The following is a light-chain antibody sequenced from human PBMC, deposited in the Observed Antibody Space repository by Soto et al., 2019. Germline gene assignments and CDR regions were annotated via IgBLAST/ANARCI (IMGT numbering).Light chain of an antibody. J-gene: IGLJ1*01. V-gene: IGLV1-44*01. Sequence: QSVLTQPPSASGTPGQRVTISCSGSSSNIGSNTVNWYQQLPGTAPKLLISSNTQRPSGVPDRFSGSKSGTSASLAISGLQAGDEADYYGAAWDDSLDGHYVFGTGTELAVL. CDR3: AAWDDSLDGHYV. CDR1: SSNIGSNT. CDR2: SNT.